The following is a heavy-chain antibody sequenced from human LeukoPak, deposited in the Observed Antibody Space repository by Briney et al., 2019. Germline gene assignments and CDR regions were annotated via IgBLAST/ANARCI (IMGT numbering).Heavy chain of an antibody. D-gene: IGHD5-24*01. CDR3: ARGGGDGYDDTRGGY. V-gene: IGHV3-69-1*01. Sequence: PGGSLRLSCAACGFTFNDAWMSWVRQARGKGVEWVSSISSSSYIYYADSVKGRLTISRDNAKNSLNLQMNSLRAEDTAVYYCARGGGDGYDDTRGGYWGQGTLVTVSS. CDR2: ISSSSYI. CDR1: GFTFNDAW. J-gene: IGHJ4*02.